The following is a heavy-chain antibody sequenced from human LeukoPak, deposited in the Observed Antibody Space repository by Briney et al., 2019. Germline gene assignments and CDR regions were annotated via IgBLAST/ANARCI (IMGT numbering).Heavy chain of an antibody. D-gene: IGHD3-10*01. J-gene: IGHJ4*02. CDR3: ARAVRGSGSYHFDY. V-gene: IGHV4-34*01. Sequence: SETLSLTCAVYGGSFSGYYWSWIRQPPGKGLEWIGEINHSGSTNYNPSLKSRVTISVDTSKNQFSLKLSSVTAADTAVYYCARAVRGSGSYHFDYWGQGTLVTVSS. CDR1: GGSFSGYY. CDR2: INHSGST.